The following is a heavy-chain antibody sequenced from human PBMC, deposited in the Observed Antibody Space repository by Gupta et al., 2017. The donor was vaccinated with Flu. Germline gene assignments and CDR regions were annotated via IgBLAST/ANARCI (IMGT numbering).Heavy chain of an antibody. V-gene: IGHV5-51*03. CDR3: ARLQAEGDSSGHYFWFDT. CDR1: GFRITAYW. Sequence: EVQLAQSGAEVKKPGETLRISCKASGFRITAYWMAWVRQMPGKGLELVGIIWPDDGDTRYKPLFQGQVTISADKSVNTVYLQWNNLKASDTATYYCARLQAEGDSSGHYFWFDTWGQGTLVTVSS. D-gene: IGHD3-22*01. CDR2: IWPDDGDT. J-gene: IGHJ5*02.